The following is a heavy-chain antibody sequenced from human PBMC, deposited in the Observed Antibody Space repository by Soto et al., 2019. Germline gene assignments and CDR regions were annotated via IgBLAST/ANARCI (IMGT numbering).Heavy chain of an antibody. CDR2: ISYDGST. CDR3: ASQAGGYSYGPFDY. J-gene: IGHJ4*02. CDR1: GGSISRTTYY. V-gene: IGHV4-39*01. Sequence: SETLSLTCTVSGGSISRTTYYWDWIRQPPGKGLEWIGSISYDGSTYYNPSLKSRVTISVDTSKNQFSLKVNYVTAADAAVYFCASQAGGYSYGPFDYWGQGALVTVSS. D-gene: IGHD5-18*01.